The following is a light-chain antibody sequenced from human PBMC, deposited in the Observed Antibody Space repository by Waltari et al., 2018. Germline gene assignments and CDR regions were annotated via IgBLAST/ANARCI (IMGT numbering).Light chain of an antibody. CDR3: QQYNNWPPWT. CDR2: GAS. CDR1: QSVNNY. V-gene: IGKV3-15*01. Sequence: EIVLTQSPATLSLSPGERATLSCRASQSVNNYLDWYQQKPGQAPRLLIYGASTRVTGIPARFSGSGSGTEFTLTISSLQSEDFAVYYCQQYNNWPPWTFGQGTKVEIK. J-gene: IGKJ1*01.